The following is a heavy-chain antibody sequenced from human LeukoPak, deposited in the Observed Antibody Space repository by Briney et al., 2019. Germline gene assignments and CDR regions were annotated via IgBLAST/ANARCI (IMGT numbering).Heavy chain of an antibody. CDR1: GFTFSSYW. CDR2: IKRDGSEK. V-gene: IGHV3-7*03. D-gene: IGHD2-2*01. CDR3: ARGLPATLLDY. J-gene: IGHJ4*02. Sequence: PGGSLRLSCAASGFTFSSYWMTWVRQAPGKGLEWVANIKRDGSEKHYVDSVKGRFTISRDNAKNSMFLQMNSLRAEDTAVYYCARGLPATLLDYWGQGTLVTVSS.